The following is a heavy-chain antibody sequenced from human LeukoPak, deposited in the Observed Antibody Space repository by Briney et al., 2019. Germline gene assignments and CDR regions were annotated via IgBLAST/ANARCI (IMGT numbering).Heavy chain of an antibody. Sequence: SSGTLSLTCAVSGVSISNSNWWSWVRQPPGKGLEWIGEIYHSGNTNYNPSLKSRVTITVDTSKNQFSLELNSVTAADTALYFCTTLYYYDTTGYYWRGFDYWGQGALVTVSS. J-gene: IGHJ4*02. CDR2: IYHSGNT. D-gene: IGHD3-22*01. V-gene: IGHV4-4*02. CDR1: GVSISNSNW. CDR3: TTLYYYDTTGYYWRGFDY.